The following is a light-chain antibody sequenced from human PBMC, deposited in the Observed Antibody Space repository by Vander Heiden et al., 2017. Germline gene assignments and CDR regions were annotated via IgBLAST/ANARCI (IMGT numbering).Light chain of an antibody. Sequence: EIVMTQSTATLSVSPGERATLSCRARQSVNRNLAWYQQKPGQAPRLLIYGASTRATAVPARFSGSGSGTEFTLTISSLQSEDFAVYYCQQYDDWPRTFGQGTRVEIK. CDR1: QSVNRN. V-gene: IGKV3-15*01. CDR3: QQYDDWPRT. CDR2: GAS. J-gene: IGKJ1*01.